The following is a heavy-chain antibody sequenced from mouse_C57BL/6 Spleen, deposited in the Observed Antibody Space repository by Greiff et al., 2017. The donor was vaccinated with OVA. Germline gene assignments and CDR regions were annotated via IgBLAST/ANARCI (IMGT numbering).Heavy chain of an antibody. CDR2: ISGGGGDT. Sequence: EVQLVQSGGGLVKPGGSLKLSCAASGFTFSSYSMSWVRQTPEKRLEWVASISGGGGDTYYPDSVKGRFTISRDNAKNTPYLQMSSLRSEDTALYYCARTPLLYYGHWDGAMDDWGKGTTVTVSS. J-gene: IGHJ4*01. CDR3: ARTPLLYYGHWDGAMDD. CDR1: GFTFSSYS. D-gene: IGHD1-2*01. V-gene: IGHV5-9*01.